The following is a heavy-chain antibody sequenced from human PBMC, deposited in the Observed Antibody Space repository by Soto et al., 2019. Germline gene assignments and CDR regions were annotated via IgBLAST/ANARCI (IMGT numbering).Heavy chain of an antibody. CDR1: GYTFTSYG. D-gene: IGHD3-22*01. V-gene: IGHV1-69*13. J-gene: IGHJ4*02. CDR2: IIPIFGTA. CDR3: AREAYYYDMAEEYYFDY. Sequence: GASVKVSCKASGYTFTSYGISWVRQAPGQGLEWMGGIIPIFGTANYAQKFQGRVTITADESTSTAYMELSSLRSEDTAVYYCAREAYYYDMAEEYYFDYWGQGTLVTVSS.